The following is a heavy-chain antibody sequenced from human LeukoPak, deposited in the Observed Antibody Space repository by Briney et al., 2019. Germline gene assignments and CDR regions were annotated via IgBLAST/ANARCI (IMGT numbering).Heavy chain of an antibody. V-gene: IGHV4-59*01. CDR3: ARGDRQLDVGY. CDR1: GGSITYYY. Sequence: SETLSLTCTVSGGSITYYYWSWIRQPPGKGLEWIGYNYHSGSINYNPSLKSRVTISLDTSKNQFSLKLSSVTAADTAVYYCARGDRQLDVGYWGQGTLVTVSS. D-gene: IGHD6-13*01. CDR2: NYHSGSI. J-gene: IGHJ4*02.